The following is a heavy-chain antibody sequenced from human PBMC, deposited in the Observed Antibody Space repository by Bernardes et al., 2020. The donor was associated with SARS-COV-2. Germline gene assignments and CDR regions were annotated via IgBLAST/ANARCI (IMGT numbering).Heavy chain of an antibody. J-gene: IGHJ4*02. Sequence: SASLSSTCAVYGEAFRGSYWSWIRQSPGPGLAWIGEINQSGRTHYNPSLKSRVTLSVDTSKSQFSLNLRSLTAADTAVYYCARGTNSVNMILVVIGFTVYFDYWGQGTLVTVSS. CDR2: INQSGRT. D-gene: IGHD3-22*01. CDR3: ARGTNSVNMILVVIGFTVYFDY. V-gene: IGHV4-34*01. CDR1: GEAFRGSY.